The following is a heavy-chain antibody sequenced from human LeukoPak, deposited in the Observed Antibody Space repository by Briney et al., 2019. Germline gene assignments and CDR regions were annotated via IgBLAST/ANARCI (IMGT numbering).Heavy chain of an antibody. CDR3: ARGQQLAS. J-gene: IGHJ5*02. Sequence: GGSLRLSCAASGFNFNTYWVHWVRQTPGKGLMWVSRVKSDGLSTNYADSVKGRFTISRDNAMNTLHLQMNSLRAEDTAVYYCARGQQLASWGQGTLVTVSS. CDR2: VKSDGLST. CDR1: GFNFNTYW. D-gene: IGHD1-1*01. V-gene: IGHV3-74*01.